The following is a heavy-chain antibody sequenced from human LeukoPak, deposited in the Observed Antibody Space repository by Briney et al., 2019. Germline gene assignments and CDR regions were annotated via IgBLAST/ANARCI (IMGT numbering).Heavy chain of an antibody. CDR2: ISSSSYI. V-gene: IGHV3-21*01. J-gene: IGHJ6*03. Sequence: PGGSLRLSCAASGFTFSSYSMNWVRQAPGKGLEWVSSISSSSYIYYADSVKGRFAISRDNAKNSLYLQMNSLRAEDTAVYYCARPGAFYYYYYMDVWGKGTTVTVSS. CDR3: ARPGAFYYYYYMDV. D-gene: IGHD3-10*01. CDR1: GFTFSSYS.